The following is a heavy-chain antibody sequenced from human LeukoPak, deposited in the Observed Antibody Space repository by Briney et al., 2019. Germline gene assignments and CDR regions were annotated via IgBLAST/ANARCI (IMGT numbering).Heavy chain of an antibody. J-gene: IGHJ4*02. CDR1: GFTFSSYA. CDR2: ISGSGGST. Sequence: PGGSLRLSCAASGFTFSSYAMSWVRQAPGKGLEWVSAISGSGGSTYYADSVKGRFTISRDNSKNTLYLQMNSLRAEDTAVYYCSKVPIATVGCFDFAFYWGQGTLVTVSS. D-gene: IGHD3-9*01. V-gene: IGHV3-23*01. CDR3: SKVPIATVGCFDFAFY.